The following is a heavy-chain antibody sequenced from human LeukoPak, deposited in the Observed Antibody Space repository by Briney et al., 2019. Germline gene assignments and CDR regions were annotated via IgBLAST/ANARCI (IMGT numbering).Heavy chain of an antibody. Sequence: GGSLSLSCAVSGLTFNSYNMNWVRQSTGKGVEGVSYMSFTSSPIYYADSVKGRFTISRDNAKNSLYLQMNRLRDQDTAVYYCATDRGNWMHGIQHWGQGTLVAVSS. J-gene: IGHJ1*01. CDR2: MSFTSSPI. V-gene: IGHV3-48*02. D-gene: IGHD1-20*01. CDR3: ATDRGNWMHGIQH. CDR1: GLTFNSYN.